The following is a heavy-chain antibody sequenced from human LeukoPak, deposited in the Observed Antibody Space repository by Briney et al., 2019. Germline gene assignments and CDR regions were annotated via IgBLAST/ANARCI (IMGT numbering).Heavy chain of an antibody. D-gene: IGHD7-27*01. CDR1: RLSFTTYA. J-gene: IGHJ4*02. CDR3: AMGTYFDY. V-gene: IGHV3-23*01. Sequence: GESLRLSCAASRLSFTTYAMTWVRQAPGKGLEWVSTISDSDGSTFYADSVKGRFTISRDSSKHTAFLQMKSLRAEDTAIYFCAMGTYFDYRGQGTLVTVS. CDR2: ISDSDGST.